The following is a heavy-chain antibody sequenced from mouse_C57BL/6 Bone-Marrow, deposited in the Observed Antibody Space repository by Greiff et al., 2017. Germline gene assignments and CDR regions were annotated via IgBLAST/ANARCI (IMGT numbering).Heavy chain of an antibody. D-gene: IGHD2-2*01. CDR3: TRECRSTMVTRTWFAY. V-gene: IGHV1-15*01. J-gene: IGHJ3*01. Sequence: QVQLQQSGAELVRPGASVTLSCKASGYTFTDYEMHWVKQTPVHGLEWIGAIDPETGGTAYNQKFKGKAILTADKSSSTAYMELRSLTSEDSAVYYCTRECRSTMVTRTWFAYWGQGTLVTVSA. CDR1: GYTFTDYE. CDR2: IDPETGGT.